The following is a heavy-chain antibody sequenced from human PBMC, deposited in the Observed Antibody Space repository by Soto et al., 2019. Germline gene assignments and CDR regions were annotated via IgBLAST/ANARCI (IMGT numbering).Heavy chain of an antibody. CDR2: IKSKTDGGTT. D-gene: IGHD2-2*01. CDR1: GFTFSNAW. Sequence: GGSLRLSCAASGFTFSNAWMSWVRQAPGKGLEWVGRIKSKTDGGTTDYAAPVKGRFTISRYDSKNTLYLQMNSLKTEDTAVYYCTTRYCSSTSCFDYWGQGTLVTVSS. V-gene: IGHV3-15*01. CDR3: TTRYCSSTSCFDY. J-gene: IGHJ4*02.